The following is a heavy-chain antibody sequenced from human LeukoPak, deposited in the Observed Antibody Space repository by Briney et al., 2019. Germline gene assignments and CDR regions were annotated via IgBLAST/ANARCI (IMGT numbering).Heavy chain of an antibody. CDR3: AELGITMIGGV. V-gene: IGHV3-9*01. J-gene: IGHJ6*04. D-gene: IGHD3-10*02. CDR1: GFTFDDYA. CDR2: INWNSDNR. Sequence: PGGSLRLSCAASGFTFDDYAMHWVRQVSGKGLEWVAGINWNSDNRGYADSVKGRFTISRDNAKNSLYLQMNSLRAEDTAVYYCAELGITMIGGVWGRGTTVTISS.